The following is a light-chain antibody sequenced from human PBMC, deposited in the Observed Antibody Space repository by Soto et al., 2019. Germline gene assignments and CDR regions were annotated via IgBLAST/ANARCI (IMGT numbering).Light chain of an antibody. CDR3: CSVAGTDTVV. CDR1: TSDFGNYNL. Sequence: QSALTQPASVSGSPGQSITISCTGTTSDFGNYNLVSWYQQHPGKAPKLIIFGDSRRPSGVSDRFSGSKSANTASLTISGLETDDEAEYHCCSVAGTDTVVFGGGTKLTVL. J-gene: IGLJ2*01. V-gene: IGLV2-23*01. CDR2: GDS.